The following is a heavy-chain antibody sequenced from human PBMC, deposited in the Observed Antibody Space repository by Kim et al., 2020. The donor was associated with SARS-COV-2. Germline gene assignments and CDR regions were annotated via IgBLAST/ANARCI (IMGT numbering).Heavy chain of an antibody. CDR1: GGSISSSGYY. CDR3: ARRIGGSCKPDY. Sequence: SETLSLTCTVSGGSISSSGYYWGWIRQPPGKGLEWIGCVYYSGGTYYDPSLKSRVTISVDTSKNQFSLKLSSVTAADTAVYYCARRIGGSCKPDYWGQGTLVTVSS. V-gene: IGHV4-30-4*08. J-gene: IGHJ4*02. D-gene: IGHD3-3*01. CDR2: VYYSGGT.